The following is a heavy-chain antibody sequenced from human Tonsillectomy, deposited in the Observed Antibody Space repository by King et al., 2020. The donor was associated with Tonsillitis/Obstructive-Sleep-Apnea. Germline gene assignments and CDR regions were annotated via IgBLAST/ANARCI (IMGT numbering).Heavy chain of an antibody. V-gene: IGHV1-18*01. CDR2: ISAYNGNT. CDR1: GYTFSSYG. J-gene: IGHJ4*02. Sequence: VQLVESGAEVKKPGASVKVSCKASGYTFSSYGISWVRQAPGQGLEWMGWISAYNGNTKYAQKFQGRVTMNTDTSTSTAYMELRSLRSDYTAVYYCARAGVYGDYLYYFDYWGQGTLVTVSS. D-gene: IGHD4-17*01. CDR3: ARAGVYGDYLYYFDY.